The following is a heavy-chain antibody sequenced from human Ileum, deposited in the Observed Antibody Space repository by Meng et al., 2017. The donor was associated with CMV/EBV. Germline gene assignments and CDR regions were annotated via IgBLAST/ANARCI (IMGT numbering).Heavy chain of an antibody. D-gene: IGHD3-10*01. Sequence: FIFSCFCISWVPQAPLKGLESVSSLALIPVNPFYANSVTGRFTISRDEAKNSLYLQMDSLRAEDTAMYYCTRDIYYGPGNYYWDYWGQGALVTVSS. J-gene: IGHJ4*02. CDR1: FIFSCFC. CDR3: TRDIYYGPGNYYWDY. V-gene: IGHV3-21*06. CDR2: LALIPVNP.